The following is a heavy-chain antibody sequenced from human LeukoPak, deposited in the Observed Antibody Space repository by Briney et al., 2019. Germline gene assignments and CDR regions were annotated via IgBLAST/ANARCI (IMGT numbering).Heavy chain of an antibody. J-gene: IGHJ4*02. CDR1: GGSFSGYY. CDR3: ARIRGYSYGY. V-gene: IGHV4-34*01. CDR2: VNHSGST. Sequence: SETLSLTCAVYGGSFSGYYWSWIRQPPGKGLEWIGEVNHSGSTNYNPSLKSRVTISVDTSKNQFSLRLSSVTAADTAVYYCARIRGYSYGYWGQGTLVTVSS. D-gene: IGHD5-18*01.